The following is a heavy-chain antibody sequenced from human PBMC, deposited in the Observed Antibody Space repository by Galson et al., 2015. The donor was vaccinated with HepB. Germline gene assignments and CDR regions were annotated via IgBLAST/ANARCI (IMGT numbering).Heavy chain of an antibody. CDR2: IKSKTDGGTT. CDR3: TTDLFIRAFDI. Sequence: SLRLSCAASGFTFSNAWMSWVRQAPGKGLEWVGRIKSKTDGGTTDYAAPVKGRFTISRDDSKNTLYLQMNGLKTEDTAVYYCTTDLFIRAFDIWGQGTMVTVSS. V-gene: IGHV3-15*01. J-gene: IGHJ3*02. CDR1: GFTFSNAW.